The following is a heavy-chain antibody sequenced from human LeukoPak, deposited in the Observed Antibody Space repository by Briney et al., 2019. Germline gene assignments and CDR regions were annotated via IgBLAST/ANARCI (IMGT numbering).Heavy chain of an antibody. D-gene: IGHD2-21*01. Sequence: ASVKVSCKASGYTFTGYYMHWVRQAPGQGLEWMGIINPSGGSTSYVQKFQGRVTMTRDTSTSTVYMEPSSLRSEDTAVYHCARDECGGDCFIDYWGQGTLVTVSS. CDR2: INPSGGST. V-gene: IGHV1-46*03. CDR1: GYTFTGYY. CDR3: ARDECGGDCFIDY. J-gene: IGHJ4*02.